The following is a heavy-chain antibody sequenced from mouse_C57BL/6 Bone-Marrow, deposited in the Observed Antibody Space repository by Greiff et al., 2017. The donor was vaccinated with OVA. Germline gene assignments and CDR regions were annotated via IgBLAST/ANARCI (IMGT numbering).Heavy chain of an antibody. CDR2: INPNSGST. Sequence: VQLQQPGAELVKPGASVKLSCKASGYTFTSYWMHWVKQRPGQGLEWIGMINPNSGSTNYNEKFKSKATLTVDKSSSTAYMQLSSLTSEDSAVYYCARWLLRLYYAMDYWGQGTSVTVSS. D-gene: IGHD2-3*01. CDR3: ARWLLRLYYAMDY. V-gene: IGHV1-64*01. CDR1: GYTFTSYW. J-gene: IGHJ4*01.